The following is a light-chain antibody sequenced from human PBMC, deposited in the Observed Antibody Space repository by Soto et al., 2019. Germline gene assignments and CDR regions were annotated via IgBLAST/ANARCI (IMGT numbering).Light chain of an antibody. V-gene: IGKV3-11*01. J-gene: IGKJ1*01. CDR2: DAS. CDR1: QSISNY. CDR3: QQRSTWPT. Sequence: EIVLTQSPATLSLSPGDGATLSCRASQSISNYLAWYQQKPGQAPRLVIYDASNRATGVPARFSGTGSGTDFTLTISSLEPEDFAVYSCQQRSTWPTFGQGTRVEIE.